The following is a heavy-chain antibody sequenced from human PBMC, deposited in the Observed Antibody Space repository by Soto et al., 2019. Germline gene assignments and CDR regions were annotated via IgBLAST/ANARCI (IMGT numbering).Heavy chain of an antibody. V-gene: IGHV1-69*13. J-gene: IGHJ4*02. CDR2: IIPIFGTA. CDR3: ARANWNDVTPFDY. D-gene: IGHD1-1*01. Sequence: ASVKVSCKASGGTFSSYAISWVRQAPGQGLEWMGGIIPIFGTANYAQKFQGRVTITADESTSTAYMELSSLRSEDTAVYYCARANWNDVTPFDYWGQGTLVTVSS. CDR1: GGTFSSYA.